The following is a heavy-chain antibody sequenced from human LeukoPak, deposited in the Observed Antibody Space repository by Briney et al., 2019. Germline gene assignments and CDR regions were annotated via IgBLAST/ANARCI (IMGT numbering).Heavy chain of an antibody. Sequence: AASVKVSCKASGYAFTSYYMSWVRQAPGQGLEWMGWINPNSGGTNYAQKFQGRVTMTRDTSISTAYMELSRLRSDDTAVYYCARVIKGHYYYYGMDVWGQGTTVTVSS. CDR3: ARVIKGHYYYYGMDV. J-gene: IGHJ6*02. CDR1: GYAFTSYY. CDR2: INPNSGGT. V-gene: IGHV1-2*02.